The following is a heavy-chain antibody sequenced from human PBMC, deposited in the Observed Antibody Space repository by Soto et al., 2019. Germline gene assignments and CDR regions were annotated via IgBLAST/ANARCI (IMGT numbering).Heavy chain of an antibody. Sequence: GGSLRLSCVASGFSFSDYSMTWMRQAPGEGLDFVAFISNTAITDYYADSVKGRFTISRDNSKNTVYLQMNSLRAEDTAVYYCAKDQGGGDSSYGMDVWGQGTTVTVSS. V-gene: IGHV3-11*04. CDR2: ISNTAITD. D-gene: IGHD2-21*01. J-gene: IGHJ6*02. CDR3: AKDQGGGDSSYGMDV. CDR1: GFSFSDYS.